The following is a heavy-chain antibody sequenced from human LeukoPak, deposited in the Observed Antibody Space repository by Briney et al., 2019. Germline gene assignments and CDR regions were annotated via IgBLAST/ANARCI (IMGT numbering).Heavy chain of an antibody. V-gene: IGHV3-30-3*01. J-gene: IGHJ6*02. CDR2: ISYDGSNK. CDR3: ARGTPSSSGWLYYGMDV. D-gene: IGHD6-19*01. CDR1: GFTFSSYA. Sequence: GRSLRLSCAASGFTFSSYAMHWVRRAPGKGLEWVVGISYDGSNKYYADSVKGRFTISRDNSKNTLYLQMNSLRAEDTAVYYCARGTPSSSGWLYYGMDVWGQGTTVTVSS.